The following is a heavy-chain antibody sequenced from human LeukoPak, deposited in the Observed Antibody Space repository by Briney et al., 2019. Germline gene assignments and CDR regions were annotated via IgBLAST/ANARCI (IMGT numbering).Heavy chain of an antibody. J-gene: IGHJ6*04. D-gene: IGHD3-10*01. CDR3: VRFGYYYGMDV. CDR2: IYYGGST. V-gene: IGHV4-30-4*01. CDR1: GGSISSGDYF. Sequence: SETLSLTCTVSGGSISSGDYFWSWIRQPPGTGLEWIGYIYYGGSTYYNPSLKSRVTISVDTSKNQFSLKLSSVTAADTAVYYCVRFGYYYGMDVWGKGTTVTVSS.